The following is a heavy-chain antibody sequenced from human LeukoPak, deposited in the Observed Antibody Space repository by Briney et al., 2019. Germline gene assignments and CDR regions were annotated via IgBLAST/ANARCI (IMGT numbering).Heavy chain of an antibody. CDR1: GYTFTSYY. J-gene: IGHJ5*02. Sequence: ASVKVSCKASGYTFTSYYMHWVRQAPGQGLEWMGIINPSGGSTSYAQKFQGRVTMTRDMSTSTDYMELSSLRSEDTAVYYCARDNSVEDTAWWFDPWGQGTLVTFSS. CDR3: ARDNSVEDTAWWFDP. CDR2: INPSGGST. V-gene: IGHV1-46*01. D-gene: IGHD4-23*01.